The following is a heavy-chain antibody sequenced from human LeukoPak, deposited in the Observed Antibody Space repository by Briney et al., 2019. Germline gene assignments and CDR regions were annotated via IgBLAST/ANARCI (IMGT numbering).Heavy chain of an antibody. CDR3: AKGAGDSSGYSYYYMDV. CDR2: ISGSGGST. D-gene: IGHD3-22*01. Sequence: GGSLRLSCAAPGFTFSSYAMSRVRQAPGKGLEWVSAISGSGGSTYYADSVKGRFTISRDNSKNTLYLQMNSLRAEDTAVYYCAKGAGDSSGYSYYYMDVWGKGTTVTVSS. J-gene: IGHJ6*03. V-gene: IGHV3-23*01. CDR1: GFTFSSYA.